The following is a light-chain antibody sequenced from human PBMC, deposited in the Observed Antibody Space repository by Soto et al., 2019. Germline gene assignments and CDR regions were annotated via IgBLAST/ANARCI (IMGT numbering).Light chain of an antibody. V-gene: IGLV4-69*01. Sequence: QSVLTQPPSASASLGASVKLTCTLSSGHSSYAIAWHQKQPEKVPRYLMDLNNDGSHTKGDGIPDRFSGSSSGAERYLIISSLQSEDEADYYCQTWGTGFQVFGGGTKLTVL. CDR3: QTWGTGFQV. J-gene: IGLJ2*01. CDR1: SGHSSYA. CDR2: LNNDGSH.